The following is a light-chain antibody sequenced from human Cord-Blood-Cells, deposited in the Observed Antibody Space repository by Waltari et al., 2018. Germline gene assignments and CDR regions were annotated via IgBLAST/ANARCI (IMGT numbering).Light chain of an antibody. CDR1: SSDVGGYNY. J-gene: IGLJ2*01. Sequence: QSALTQPRSVSGSPGPSVTISCTGTSSDVGGYNYVSWYQPHPGKAPKLMIYDVSKRPSGGPDLFSGSKSGNTASRTISGLQAEDEADYDCCSYAGSYTLVFGGGTKLTVL. CDR3: CSYAGSYTLV. CDR2: DVS. V-gene: IGLV2-11*01.